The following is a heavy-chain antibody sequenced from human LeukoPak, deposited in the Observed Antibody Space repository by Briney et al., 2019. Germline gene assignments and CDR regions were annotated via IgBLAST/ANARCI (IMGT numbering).Heavy chain of an antibody. CDR3: ARDLPRGYSCDY. Sequence: GGSLRLSCAASGFTFSDYSMNWVRQAPGKGLEWVSYINGHGDATYYAGSVEGRFSISRDNTKKSLYLQMDSLRAEDTAVYYCARDLPRGYSCDYWGQGTLVTVSS. J-gene: IGHJ4*02. CDR1: GFTFSDYS. D-gene: IGHD5-18*01. CDR2: INGHGDAT. V-gene: IGHV3-48*01.